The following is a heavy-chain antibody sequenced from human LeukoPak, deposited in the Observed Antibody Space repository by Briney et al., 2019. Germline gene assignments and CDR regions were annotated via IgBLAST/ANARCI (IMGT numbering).Heavy chain of an antibody. CDR1: GFTVSSNY. Sequence: GGSLRLSCAASGFTVSSNYMSWVRQAPGKGLEWVSAISGSGGSTYYADSVKGRFTISRDNSKNTLYLQMNSLRAEDTAVYYCAKVGFDYYDSSGYDRVDYWGQGTLVTVSS. J-gene: IGHJ4*02. CDR3: AKVGFDYYDSSGYDRVDY. D-gene: IGHD3-22*01. V-gene: IGHV3-23*01. CDR2: ISGSGGST.